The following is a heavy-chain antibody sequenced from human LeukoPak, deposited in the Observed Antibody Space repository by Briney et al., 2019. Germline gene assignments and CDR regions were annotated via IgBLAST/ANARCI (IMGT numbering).Heavy chain of an antibody. CDR3: ARGAGFWSGYYLYYFDY. V-gene: IGHV3-23*01. CDR2: TSSGGELT. Sequence: PGGSLRLSCAASGFTFSIYAMSWVRQGTGKGLEWVSSTSSGGELTFYADSVKGRFTISRDNSKNTLYLQMNSLRAEDTAVYYCARGAGFWSGYYLYYFDYWGQGTLVTVSS. D-gene: IGHD3-3*01. CDR1: GFTFSIYA. J-gene: IGHJ4*02.